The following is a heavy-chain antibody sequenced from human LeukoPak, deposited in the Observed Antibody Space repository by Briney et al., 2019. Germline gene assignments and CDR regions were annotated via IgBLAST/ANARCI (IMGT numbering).Heavy chain of an antibody. J-gene: IGHJ4*02. CDR3: ARVTYYYDSSGYNTMTKYRPYYFDY. V-gene: IGHV4-59*01. Sequence: SETLSLTCTVSGGSISSYYWSWIWQPPGKGLEWIGYIYYSGSTNYNPSLKSRVTISVDTPKNQFSLKLSSVTAADTAVYYCARVTYYYDSSGYNTMTKYRPYYFDYWGQGTLVTVSS. CDR2: IYYSGST. D-gene: IGHD3-22*01. CDR1: GGSISSYY.